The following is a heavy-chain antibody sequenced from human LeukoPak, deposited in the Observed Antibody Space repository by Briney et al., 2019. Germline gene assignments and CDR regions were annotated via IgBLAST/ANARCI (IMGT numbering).Heavy chain of an antibody. Sequence: SETLSLTCTVSGGTISSYFWTWIRQPPGKGLEWIGYIYHSGSTYYNPSLKSRVTISVDRSKNQFSLKLSSVTAADTAVYYCARSDSRGGFDYWGQGTLVTVSS. CDR3: ARSDSRGGFDY. CDR2: IYHSGST. V-gene: IGHV4-59*12. J-gene: IGHJ4*02. CDR1: GGTISSYF. D-gene: IGHD3-22*01.